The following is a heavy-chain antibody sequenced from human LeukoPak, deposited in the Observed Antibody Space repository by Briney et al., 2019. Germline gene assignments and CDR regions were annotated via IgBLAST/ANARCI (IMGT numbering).Heavy chain of an antibody. J-gene: IGHJ4*02. CDR2: ITTSSNYI. CDR3: ATDGYSSGWKYFDS. V-gene: IGHV3-21*01. D-gene: IGHD6-19*01. CDR1: GFPFSAYS. Sequence: GSLSLSCAASGFPFSAYSMNWVRQAPGKGLEWVSSITTSSNYIKYADSVKDRFTISRDNAKNSLYLQMNSLRAEDTALYYCATDGYSSGWKYFDSWGQGTLVTVSS.